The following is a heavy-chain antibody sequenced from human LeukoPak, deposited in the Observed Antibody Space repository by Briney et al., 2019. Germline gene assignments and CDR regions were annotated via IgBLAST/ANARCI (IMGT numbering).Heavy chain of an antibody. D-gene: IGHD3-10*01. V-gene: IGHV3-15*01. CDR3: TTGLLWFGELDYFDY. Sequence: GTLSLTCAVSGGSIGSSNWWSWVRQAPGKGLEWVGRIKSKTDGGTTDYAAPVKGRFTISRDDSKNTLYLQMNSLKTEDTAVYYCTTGLLWFGELDYFDYWGQGTLVTVSS. CDR2: IKSKTDGGTT. J-gene: IGHJ4*02. CDR1: GGSIGSSNW.